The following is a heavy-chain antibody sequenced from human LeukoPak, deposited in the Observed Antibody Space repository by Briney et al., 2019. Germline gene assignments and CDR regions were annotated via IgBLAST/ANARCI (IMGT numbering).Heavy chain of an antibody. V-gene: IGHV4-34*01. CDR2: INHSGST. Sequence: PSETLSLTCAVYAGSFSGYYWSWIRQPPGKGLEWIGEINHSGSTNYNPSLKSRVTISVDTSKNQFSLKLSSVTAADTAVYYFARGRGYSYGFMWSQNWGQGTLVTVSS. CDR1: AGSFSGYY. J-gene: IGHJ4*02. D-gene: IGHD5-18*01. CDR3: ARGRGYSYGFMWSQN.